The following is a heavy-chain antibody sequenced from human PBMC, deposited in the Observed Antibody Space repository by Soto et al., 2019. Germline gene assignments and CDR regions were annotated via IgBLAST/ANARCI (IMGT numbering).Heavy chain of an antibody. J-gene: IGHJ6*02. D-gene: IGHD3-3*01. CDR2: INSDGSST. V-gene: IGHV3-74*01. CDR3: ARIWIGDDFWSVYTLTHYYYYGMDV. Sequence: EVQLVESGGGLVQPGGSLRLSCAASGFTFSSYWMHWVRQAPGKGLVWVSRINSDGSSTSYADSVKGRFTISRDNAKNTLYPQMNSLIAEDTAVYYCARIWIGDDFWSVYTLTHYYYYGMDVWGQRTTVTVSS. CDR1: GFTFSSYW.